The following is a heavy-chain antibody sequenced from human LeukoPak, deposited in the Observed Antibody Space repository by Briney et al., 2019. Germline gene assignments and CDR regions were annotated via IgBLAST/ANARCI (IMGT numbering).Heavy chain of an antibody. CDR1: GFTFSSNW. CDR3: ARRFSAAVSNIVWSWGHKKYYSYYIDV. V-gene: IGHV3-7*04. J-gene: IGHJ6*03. D-gene: IGHD2/OR15-2a*01. Sequence: GGSLRLSCAASGFTFSSNWMTWVRQAPGNGLEWVANINQDGSEKYYADSVMGAFTISRNNARESLSLQMDSLMAEDTAVYYCARRFSAAVSNIVWSWGHKKYYSYYIDVWGKGTTVTVSS. CDR2: INQDGSEK.